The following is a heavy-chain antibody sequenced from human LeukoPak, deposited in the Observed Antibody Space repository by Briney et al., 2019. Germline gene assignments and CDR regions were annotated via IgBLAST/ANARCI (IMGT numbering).Heavy chain of an antibody. CDR1: GFTFSSYA. CDR2: ISGSGGST. V-gene: IGHV3-23*01. J-gene: IGHJ4*02. D-gene: IGHD6-13*01. CDR3: AKDFPPIAAAGHYFDY. Sequence: PGGSLRLSCAASGFTFSSYAMSWVRQAPGKGLEWLSAISGSGGSTYYADSVKGRFTISRDNSKNTLYLQMNSLRAEDTAVYYCAKDFPPIAAAGHYFDYWGQGTLVTVSS.